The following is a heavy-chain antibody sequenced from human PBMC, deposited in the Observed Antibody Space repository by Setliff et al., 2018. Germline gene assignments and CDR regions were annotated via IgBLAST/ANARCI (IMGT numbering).Heavy chain of an antibody. J-gene: IGHJ4*02. CDR2: IHTNTGNP. CDR3: ARVIPYYFDS. Sequence: ASVKVSCKASGYTFTSYAMNWVRRAPGQGLEWMGWIHTNTGNPTYAQGFTGRFVFSLDTSVSTAYLQITSLKAEDTAVYYCARVIPYYFDSWDQGTLVTVSS. CDR1: GYTFTSYA. V-gene: IGHV7-4-1*02.